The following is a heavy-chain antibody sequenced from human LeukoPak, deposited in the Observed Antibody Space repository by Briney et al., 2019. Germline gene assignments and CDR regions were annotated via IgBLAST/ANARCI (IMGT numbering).Heavy chain of an antibody. J-gene: IGHJ4*02. Sequence: ASVMVSCKASGYTFTGYYLHWVRQAPGQGLEWMGWINPSSGEANYAQRFQDRVTMTWDTSISTAYMELSSLRSDDTAVFYCARLSGSGSPHYFDYWGQGTLLTVAS. D-gene: IGHD6-19*01. CDR2: INPSSGEA. CDR3: ARLSGSGSPHYFDY. V-gene: IGHV1-2*02. CDR1: GYTFTGYY.